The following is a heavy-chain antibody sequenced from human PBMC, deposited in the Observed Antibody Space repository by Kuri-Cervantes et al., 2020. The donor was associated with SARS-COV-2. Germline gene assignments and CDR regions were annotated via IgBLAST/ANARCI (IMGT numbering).Heavy chain of an antibody. V-gene: IGHV3-30-3*01. Sequence: GESLKISCAASGFTFSSYAMHWVRQARGKGLEWVAVISYDGSNKYYADSVKGRFTLSRDNAKNMLFLQMNSLRAEDTAVYYCVRDGDHWNFDYWGQGTLVTVSS. CDR1: GFTFSSYA. J-gene: IGHJ4*02. CDR2: ISYDGSNK. CDR3: VRDGDHWNFDY. D-gene: IGHD1-1*01.